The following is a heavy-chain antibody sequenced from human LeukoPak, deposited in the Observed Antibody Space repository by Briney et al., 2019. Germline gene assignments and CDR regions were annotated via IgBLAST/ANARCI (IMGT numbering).Heavy chain of an antibody. CDR3: ARTVGLYYVDY. D-gene: IGHD1-26*01. CDR2: TYYRSKWYN. J-gene: IGHJ4*02. Sequence: SQTLSLTCAISGDSVSSNSAAWNWVRQSPLRGLEWLGRTYYRSKWYNDYTLSVKSRITINPDTSKNQFSLHLNSVTPEDTAIYYCARTVGLYYVDYWGPGTLVTVSS. V-gene: IGHV6-1*01. CDR1: GDSVSSNSAA.